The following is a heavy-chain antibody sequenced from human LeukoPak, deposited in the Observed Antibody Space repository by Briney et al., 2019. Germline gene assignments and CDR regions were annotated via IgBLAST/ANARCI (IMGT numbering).Heavy chain of an antibody. CDR1: GGTFSSYA. V-gene: IGHV1-69*05. CDR2: IIPIFGTA. CDR3: ARDFWSGYPFDY. J-gene: IGHJ4*02. Sequence: GASVKVSCKASGGTFSSYAISWVRQAPGQGLEWMGRIIPIFGTANYAQKFQGRVTITTDKSPSTAYMELSSLRSEDTAVYYCARDFWSGYPFDYWGQGTLVTVSS. D-gene: IGHD3-3*01.